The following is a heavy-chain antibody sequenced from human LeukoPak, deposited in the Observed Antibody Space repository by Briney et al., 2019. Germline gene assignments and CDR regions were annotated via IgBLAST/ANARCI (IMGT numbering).Heavy chain of an antibody. CDR3: ARGSVVPAADFDY. CDR1: GESFSGYY. V-gene: IGHV4-34*01. J-gene: IGHJ4*02. CDR2: INHSGST. D-gene: IGHD2-2*01. Sequence: WETLSLTCAVYGESFSGYYWSWIRQPRGKGLEWIGEINHSGSTNYHPSLKSRVTLSVDTSKNQFSLKLSSVTAADPAVYYCARGSVVPAADFDYWGQGTLVTVSS.